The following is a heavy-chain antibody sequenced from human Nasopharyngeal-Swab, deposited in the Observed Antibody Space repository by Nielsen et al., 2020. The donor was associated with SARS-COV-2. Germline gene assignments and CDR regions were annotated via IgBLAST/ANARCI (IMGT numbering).Heavy chain of an antibody. CDR1: GYTFTSYA. CDR3: ASHFHLGELSLFKDYYYYYGVDV. V-gene: IGHV7-4-1*02. Sequence: SVHVSCKASGYTFTSYAMHWVRQAPGQGLEWMGWINTKTGNKTYAQGFTGRFVFSVDTSVRTAYLQISSLKAEDTAVYYCASHFHLGELSLFKDYYYYYGVDVWGQGTTVTVSS. D-gene: IGHD3-16*02. CDR2: INTKTGNK. J-gene: IGHJ6*02.